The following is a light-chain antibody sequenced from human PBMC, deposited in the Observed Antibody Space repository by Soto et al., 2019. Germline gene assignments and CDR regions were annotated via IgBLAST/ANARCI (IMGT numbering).Light chain of an antibody. CDR2: EVS. J-gene: IGLJ3*02. Sequence: QSVLTQPASVSGSPGQSITISCTGTSSDVGGYNYVSWCQQHPGKAPKLVIYEVSNRPSGVSNRFSGSKSGNTASLTISGLQAEDEADYYCSSYTSSNTLVFDGGTKLTVL. CDR1: SSDVGGYNY. CDR3: SSYTSSNTLV. V-gene: IGLV2-14*01.